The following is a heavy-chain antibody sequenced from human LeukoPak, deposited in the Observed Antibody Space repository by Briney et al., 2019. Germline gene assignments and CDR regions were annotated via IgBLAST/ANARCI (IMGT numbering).Heavy chain of an antibody. J-gene: IGHJ4*02. D-gene: IGHD3-10*01. CDR3: ARAAYYYGSGSYSEPRGRYYFDY. CDR2: IWYDGSNK. V-gene: IGHV3-33*01. Sequence: PGRSLRLSCAASGFTFSSYGMHWVRQAPGKGLEWVAVIWYDGSNKYYADSVKGRFTISRDNSKNTLYLQMNSLRAEDTAVYYCARAAYYYGSGSYSEPRGRYYFDYWGQGTLVTVST. CDR1: GFTFSSYG.